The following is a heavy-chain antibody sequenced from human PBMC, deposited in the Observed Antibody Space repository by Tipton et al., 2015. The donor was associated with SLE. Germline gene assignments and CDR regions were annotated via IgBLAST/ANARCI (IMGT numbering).Heavy chain of an antibody. CDR1: GFTFSSYV. CDR2: ICGSGIRT. J-gene: IGHJ4*02. D-gene: IGHD2-2*01. CDR3: AWGPAALD. Sequence: GSLRLSCAASGFTFSSYVMSWARQAPGKGLEWVSGICGSGIRTYYADSVKGRFTVSRDNSKNTLYLQMNSLRAEDTAVYYCAWGPAALDWGQGTLVTVSS. V-gene: IGHV3-23*01.